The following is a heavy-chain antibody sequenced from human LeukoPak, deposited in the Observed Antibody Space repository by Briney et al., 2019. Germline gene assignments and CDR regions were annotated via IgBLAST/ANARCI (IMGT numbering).Heavy chain of an antibody. CDR3: ARQTYGAKGRWFDP. CDR2: IYYSGST. D-gene: IGHD4-17*01. V-gene: IGHV4-59*05. CDR1: GGSISGYY. J-gene: IGHJ5*02. Sequence: SETLSLTCTVSGGSISGYYWSWIRQPPGKGLEWIGSIYYSGSTYYNPSLKSRVTISVDTSKNQFSLKLSSVTAADTAVYYCARQTYGAKGRWFDPWGQGTLVTVSS.